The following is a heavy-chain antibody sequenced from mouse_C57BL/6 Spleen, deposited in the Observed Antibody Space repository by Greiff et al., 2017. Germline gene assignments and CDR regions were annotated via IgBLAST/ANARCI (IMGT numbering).Heavy chain of an antibody. CDR3: ARQGYGSSYGYFDV. Sequence: EVQGVESGGGLVQPGGSLKLSCAASGFTFSDYYMYWVRKTPETRLEWVAYISNGGGSNYYPDTVKGRFTISRDNAKNTLYLQMSRLKSEDTAMYYCARQGYGSSYGYFDVWGTGTTVTVSS. CDR2: ISNGGGSN. J-gene: IGHJ1*03. CDR1: GFTFSDYY. V-gene: IGHV5-12*01. D-gene: IGHD1-1*01.